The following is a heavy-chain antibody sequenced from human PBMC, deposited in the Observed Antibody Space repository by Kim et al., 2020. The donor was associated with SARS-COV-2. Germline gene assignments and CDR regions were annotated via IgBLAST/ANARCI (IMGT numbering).Heavy chain of an antibody. Sequence: ASVKVSCKTSGYRFTDYYVHWVRQAPGQGLDWLGYISPNSGDTKYSLKFQGRLTMTSDTSINTAFLELSRLTPDDTAIYYCVRGFRVSRGVDVW. J-gene: IGHJ3*01. CDR3: VRGFRVSRGVDV. CDR2: ISPNSGDT. CDR1: GYRFTDYY. D-gene: IGHD1-26*01. V-gene: IGHV1-2*02.